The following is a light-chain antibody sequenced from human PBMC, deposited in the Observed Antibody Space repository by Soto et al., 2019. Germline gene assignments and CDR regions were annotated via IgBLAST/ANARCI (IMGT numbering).Light chain of an antibody. V-gene: IGKV1-12*01. J-gene: IGKJ5*01. CDR3: QQRSNGIT. CDR1: QAIDSW. CDR2: TGS. Sequence: DIHMTQSPSSVSASLGDRVTITFRASQAIDSWLAWYQQKPGEAPKLLIFTGSLLHSGVPPRFSGSGSGTDFTLTISSLQPEDFAVYYCQQRSNGITFGQGTRLEI.